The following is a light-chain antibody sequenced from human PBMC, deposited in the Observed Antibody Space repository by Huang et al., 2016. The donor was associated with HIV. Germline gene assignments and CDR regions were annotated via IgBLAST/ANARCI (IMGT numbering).Light chain of an antibody. CDR2: AES. J-gene: IGKJ1*01. CDR1: HNIDNY. Sequence: DIQVTQSPSSLSSSVGDRITITCRASHNIDNYLNWYQHKPGKAPNLLIYAESSLQSGVPSRFRGSGSGTHFTLTISGLQPGDSATYYCQQTYSTPWTFGQGTKVEI. V-gene: IGKV1-39*01. CDR3: QQTYSTPWT.